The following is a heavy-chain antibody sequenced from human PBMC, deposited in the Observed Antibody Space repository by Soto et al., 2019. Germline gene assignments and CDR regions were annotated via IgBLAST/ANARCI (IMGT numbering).Heavy chain of an antibody. J-gene: IGHJ4*02. CDR1: GGSISSGGYY. Sequence: SETLSLTCTVSGGSISSGGYYWSWIRQHPRKGLEWIGYIYYSGSTYYKPSLKSRVTISVDTSKNQFSLKLSSVTAADTAVYYCARVVRCSGGSCYPYYFDYWGQGTLVTVSS. V-gene: IGHV4-31*02. D-gene: IGHD2-15*01. CDR3: ARVVRCSGGSCYPYYFDY. CDR2: IYYSGST.